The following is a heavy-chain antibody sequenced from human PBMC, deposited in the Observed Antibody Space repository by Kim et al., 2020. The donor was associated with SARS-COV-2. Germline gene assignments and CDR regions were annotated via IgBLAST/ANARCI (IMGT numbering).Heavy chain of an antibody. Sequence: GGSLRLSCAASGFTFSSYWMHWVRQAPGKGLVWVSRINGDESSTSYADSVKGRFTISRDNAKNTLYLQMNSLRAEDTAVYYCARYWVPGGMDLWGQGTTVTVSS. CDR3: ARYWVPGGMDL. V-gene: IGHV3-74*01. CDR2: INGDESST. CDR1: GFTFSSYW. J-gene: IGHJ6*02. D-gene: IGHD2-15*01.